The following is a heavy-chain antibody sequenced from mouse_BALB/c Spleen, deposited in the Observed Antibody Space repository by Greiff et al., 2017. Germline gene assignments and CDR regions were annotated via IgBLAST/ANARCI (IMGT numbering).Heavy chain of an antibody. CDR1: GFSLTGYG. V-gene: IGHV2-6-7*01. CDR2: IWGDGST. J-gene: IGHJ4*01. CDR3: ARDDTTVGALYAMDY. D-gene: IGHD1-1*01. Sequence: QVQLKESGPGLVAPSQSLSITCTVSGFSLTGYGVNWVRQPPGKGLEWLGMIWGDGSTDYNSALKSRLSISKDNSKSQVFLKMNSLQTDDTARYYCARDDTTVGALYAMDYWGQGTSVTVSS.